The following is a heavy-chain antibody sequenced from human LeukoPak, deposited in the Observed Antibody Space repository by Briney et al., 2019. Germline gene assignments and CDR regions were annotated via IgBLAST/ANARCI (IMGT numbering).Heavy chain of an antibody. J-gene: IGHJ4*02. D-gene: IGHD1-26*01. V-gene: IGHV4-4*02. CDR1: GASISSTNW. CDR2: IHHSGLT. Sequence: PSETLSLTRAVSGASISSTNWWDWVRQPPGKGLEWIGEIHHSGLTNYNPSLKSRVPILVDKSKNQFSLKLSSVTAAGTAVYYCARTSGNYLYFLDYWRQGTLVTVSA. CDR3: ARTSGNYLYFLDY.